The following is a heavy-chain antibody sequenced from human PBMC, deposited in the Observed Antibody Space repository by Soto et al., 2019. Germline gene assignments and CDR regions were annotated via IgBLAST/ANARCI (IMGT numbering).Heavy chain of an antibody. V-gene: IGHV4-59*01. CDR3: ARVGGSYRIDY. D-gene: IGHD1-26*01. Sequence: XETLSLTCTVSGGSISSYYWSWIRQPPGKGLEWIGYIYYSGSTNYNPSLKSRVTISVDTSKNQFSLKLSSVTAADTAVYYCARVGGSYRIDYWGQGPLVTVSS. CDR1: GGSISSYY. CDR2: IYYSGST. J-gene: IGHJ4*02.